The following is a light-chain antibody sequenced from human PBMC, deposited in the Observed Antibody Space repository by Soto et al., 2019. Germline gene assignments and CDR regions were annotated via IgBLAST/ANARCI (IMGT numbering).Light chain of an antibody. CDR2: DVS. CDR1: SSDFGGYNY. Sequence: QSVLTQPRSVSGSPGQSVTISCTGTSSDFGGYNYVSWYQQHPGKAPKLMIYDVSKRPSGVPDRFSGSKSGNTASLTISGLQAEDEADYYCCSYAGSYTFEVFGGGTKVTVL. V-gene: IGLV2-11*01. J-gene: IGLJ2*01. CDR3: CSYAGSYTFEV.